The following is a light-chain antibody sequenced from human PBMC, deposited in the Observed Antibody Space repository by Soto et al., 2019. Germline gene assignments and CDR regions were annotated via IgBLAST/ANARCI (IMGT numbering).Light chain of an antibody. V-gene: IGLV2-14*01. Sequence: QSALTQPASVSGSPGQSITISCTGTSSDVGGYNYVSWYQQHPGKAPKLMIYEVSNRPSGVSHRFSGSKSGNTASLTISGLQDEDEADDYCSSYTGSSTLVVFGTGTKLTVL. CDR1: SSDVGGYNY. CDR3: SSYTGSSTLVV. J-gene: IGLJ1*01. CDR2: EVS.